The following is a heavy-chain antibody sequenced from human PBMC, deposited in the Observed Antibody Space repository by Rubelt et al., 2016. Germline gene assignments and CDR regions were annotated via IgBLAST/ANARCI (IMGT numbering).Heavy chain of an antibody. Sequence: ANYAQKFQGRVTITADESTSTAYMELSSLRSEDTAVYYCAREIVVVAATYYYYGMDVWGQGTTVTVSS. CDR3: AREIVVVAATYYYYGMDV. D-gene: IGHD2-15*01. J-gene: IGHJ6*02. V-gene: IGHV1-69*01. CDR2: A.